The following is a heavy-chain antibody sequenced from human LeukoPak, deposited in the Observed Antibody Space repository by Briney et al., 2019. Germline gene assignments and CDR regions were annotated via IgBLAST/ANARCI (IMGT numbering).Heavy chain of an antibody. CDR3: ARDARGLPRFLFDY. J-gene: IGHJ4*02. V-gene: IGHV3-30*01. Sequence: GGFLRLSCAASGFTFSSYAMHWVRQAPGKGLEWVAVISYDGSNKYYADSVKGRFTISRDNSKNTLYLQMNSLRAEDTAVYYCARDARGLPRFLFDYWGQGTLVTVSS. CDR1: GFTFSSYA. CDR2: ISYDGSNK.